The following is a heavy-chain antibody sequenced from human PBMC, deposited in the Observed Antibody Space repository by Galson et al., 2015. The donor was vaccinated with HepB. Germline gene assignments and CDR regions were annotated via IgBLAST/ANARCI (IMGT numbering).Heavy chain of an antibody. Sequence: SVKVSCKASGYTFTSYGISWVRQAPGQGLEWMGWISAYNGNTNYAQKLQGRVTMTTDTSTSTAYMELRSLRSDDTAVYYCARARVRASGDSGSYKHYFDYWGQGTLVTVSS. D-gene: IGHD1-26*01. J-gene: IGHJ4*02. CDR3: ARARVRASGDSGSYKHYFDY. V-gene: IGHV1-18*01. CDR1: GYTFTSYG. CDR2: ISAYNGNT.